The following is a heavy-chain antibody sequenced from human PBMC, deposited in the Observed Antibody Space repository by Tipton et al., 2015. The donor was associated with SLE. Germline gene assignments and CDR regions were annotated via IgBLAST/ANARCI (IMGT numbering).Heavy chain of an antibody. Sequence: SLRLSCVGSGFTFRRFWMSWVRQAPGKGLEWVANTNQDGSQKYSVDSVKGRLTVSRDNAKNSLYLQMNSLRAEDMALYYCAKDREPHYYYGMDVWGQGTTVTVSS. D-gene: IGHD1-14*01. V-gene: IGHV3-7*03. CDR2: TNQDGSQK. J-gene: IGHJ6*02. CDR1: GFTFRRFW. CDR3: AKDREPHYYYGMDV.